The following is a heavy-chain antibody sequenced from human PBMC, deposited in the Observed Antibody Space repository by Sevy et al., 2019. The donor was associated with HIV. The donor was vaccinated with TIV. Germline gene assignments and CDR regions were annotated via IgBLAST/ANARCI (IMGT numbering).Heavy chain of an antibody. V-gene: IGHV3-74*01. D-gene: IGHD5-12*01. CDR2: INSDGSST. CDR1: GFTFSSYW. CDR3: ARAATLHEYFQH. J-gene: IGHJ1*01. Sequence: GGSLRLSCAASGFTFSSYWMHWVRQAPGKGLVWVSRINSDGSSTSYADSVKGRFTISRDNAKNTLYLQMNSLRAEDTAVYYCARAATLHEYFQHWGQGTLVTVSS.